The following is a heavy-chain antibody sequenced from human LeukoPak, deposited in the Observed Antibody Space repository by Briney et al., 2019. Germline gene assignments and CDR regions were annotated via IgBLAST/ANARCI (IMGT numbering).Heavy chain of an antibody. J-gene: IGHJ4*02. D-gene: IGHD6-19*01. CDR1: GFTFSSHA. CDR2: ITSKPNSYAT. CDR3: TGGSGWYSPDY. V-gene: IGHV3-73*01. Sequence: GGSLRLSCAASGFTFSSHAMSWVRQASGKGLEWVGRITSKPNSYATVYAASVKGRFTISSDDSKNTAYLQMNSLKIEDTAVYYCTGGSGWYSPDYWGQGTLVTVSS.